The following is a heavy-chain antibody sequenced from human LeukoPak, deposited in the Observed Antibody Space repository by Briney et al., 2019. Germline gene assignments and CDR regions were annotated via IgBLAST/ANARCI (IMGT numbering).Heavy chain of an antibody. V-gene: IGHV3-7*01. Sequence: GGSLRLSCAASGFTFTNNFMSCVREVPGKGLEGVANIKQDGSETTYADSVRGRFTIFRDNAKESVYLQMNSLRAEDSATYYCVREGFYFFDFWGQGTLVTVSS. CDR3: VREGFYFFDF. CDR1: GFTFTNNF. J-gene: IGHJ4*01. CDR2: IKQDGSET.